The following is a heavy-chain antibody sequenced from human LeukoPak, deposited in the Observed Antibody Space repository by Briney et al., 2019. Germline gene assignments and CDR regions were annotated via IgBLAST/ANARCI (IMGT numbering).Heavy chain of an antibody. J-gene: IGHJ6*02. CDR2: MWHHGNYK. V-gene: IGHV3-33*06. CDR1: GFNFSTSG. CDR3: AKCKNEYGMDV. Sequence: GGSLRLSCEASGFNFSTSGMHWVRQAPGKGLEWVAVMWHHGNYKYYGDSVKGRFTISRDNSKNTLYLQMNSLRAEDTAVYYCAKCKNEYGMDVWGQGTTVTVSS. D-gene: IGHD1-1*01.